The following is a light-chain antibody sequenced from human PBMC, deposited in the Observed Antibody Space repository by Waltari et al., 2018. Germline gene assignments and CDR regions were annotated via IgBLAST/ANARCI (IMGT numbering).Light chain of an antibody. CDR1: SSNIGSNH. Sequence: QSVLTQPPSASGTPGQRVTISCSGSSSNIGSNHVYWYQQLPGTAPTLLIYRNNQRPSGVPDLFAASKSGTSASLAISGLLSEDEADYYCAAWDDRLSGPVFGGGTKLTVL. J-gene: IGLJ2*01. CDR3: AAWDDRLSGPV. V-gene: IGLV1-47*01. CDR2: RNN.